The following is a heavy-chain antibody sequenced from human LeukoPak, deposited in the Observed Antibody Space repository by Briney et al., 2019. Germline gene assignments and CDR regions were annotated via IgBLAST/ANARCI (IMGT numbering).Heavy chain of an antibody. Sequence: ASVKVSCKASGYTFTGYYMHWVRQAPGQGLEWMGWINPNSGGTNYAQKFQGWVTMTRDTSISTAYMELSRLRSDDTAVYYCARERIAVAGTLDYWGQGTLVTASS. V-gene: IGHV1-2*04. CDR3: ARERIAVAGTLDY. CDR1: GYTFTGYY. J-gene: IGHJ4*02. D-gene: IGHD6-19*01. CDR2: INPNSGGT.